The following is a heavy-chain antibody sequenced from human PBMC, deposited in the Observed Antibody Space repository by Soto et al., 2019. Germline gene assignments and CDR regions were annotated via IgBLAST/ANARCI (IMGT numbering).Heavy chain of an antibody. Sequence: SETLSLTCTVSGSSINSSGYYWGWIRQPPGKGLEWIGSMFYGVSTYYNPSLKSRVTVSVDTSKNQFSLNLRSVTAADTAVYYCARLPSRHLVDYWGQGTLVTVPQ. D-gene: IGHD3-3*02. J-gene: IGHJ4*02. CDR1: GSSINSSGYY. CDR2: MFYGVST. CDR3: ARLPSRHLVDY. V-gene: IGHV4-39*01.